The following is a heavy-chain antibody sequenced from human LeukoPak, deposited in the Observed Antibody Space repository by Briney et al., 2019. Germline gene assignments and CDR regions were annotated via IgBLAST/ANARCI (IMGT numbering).Heavy chain of an antibody. V-gene: IGHV3-53*01. Sequence: GGSLRLSCAASGFTVTSNDMSWVRQAPGKGLEWVSLIYSGGITYYAESVKGRFTITRDNSKNTLYLQMNSLRAEDTAVYYCAREQVATIRGAFEIWGQGTMVTVSS. CDR1: GFTVTSND. D-gene: IGHD1-26*01. CDR2: IYSGGIT. CDR3: AREQVATIRGAFEI. J-gene: IGHJ3*02.